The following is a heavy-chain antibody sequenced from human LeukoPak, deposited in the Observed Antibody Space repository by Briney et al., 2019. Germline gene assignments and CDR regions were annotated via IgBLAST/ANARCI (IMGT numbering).Heavy chain of an antibody. Sequence: ASVKVSCKASGYTFTGYYIHWVRQAPGQGLEWMGWINPNSGGTNYAQKLQGRVTMTRDTSISTAYMELSRLRSDDTAVYYCARYDSGYDYRGIDYWGQGTLVTVSS. CDR3: ARYDSGYDYRGIDY. CDR1: GYTFTGYY. V-gene: IGHV1-2*02. J-gene: IGHJ4*02. D-gene: IGHD5-12*01. CDR2: INPNSGGT.